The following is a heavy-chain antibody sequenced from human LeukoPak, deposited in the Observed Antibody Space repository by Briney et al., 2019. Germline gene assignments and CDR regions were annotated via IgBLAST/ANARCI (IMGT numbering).Heavy chain of an antibody. CDR2: INRSGST. CDR3: ARGQQQLVLSS. J-gene: IGHJ4*02. Sequence: PSETLSLTCAVYGGSFSSYYWSWIRQPPGKGLEWIGEINRSGSTNYNPSLKSRVTISVDTSKNQFSLKLSSVTAADTAVYYCARGQQQLVLSSWGQGTLVTVSS. V-gene: IGHV4-34*01. D-gene: IGHD6-13*01. CDR1: GGSFSSYY.